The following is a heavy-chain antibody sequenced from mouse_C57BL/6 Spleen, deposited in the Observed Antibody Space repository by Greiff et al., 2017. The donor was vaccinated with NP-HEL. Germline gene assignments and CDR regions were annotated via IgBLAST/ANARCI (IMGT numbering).Heavy chain of an antibody. CDR2: IDPSDSYT. Sequence: QVQLQQPGAELVRPGTSVKLSCKASGYTFTSYWMHWVKQRPGQGLEWIGGIDPSDSYTNYNQKFKGKATLTVDTSSSTAYMQLSSLTSEDSAVYYCALLLRVDYWGQGTTLTVSS. CDR1: GYTFTSYW. V-gene: IGHV1-59*01. J-gene: IGHJ2*01. CDR3: ALLLRVDY. D-gene: IGHD1-1*01.